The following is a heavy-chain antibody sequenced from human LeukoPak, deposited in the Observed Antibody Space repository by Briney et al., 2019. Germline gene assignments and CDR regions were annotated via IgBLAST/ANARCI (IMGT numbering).Heavy chain of an antibody. D-gene: IGHD5-18*01. J-gene: IGHJ3*02. CDR1: GGSISSGGYS. V-gene: IGHV4-30-2*01. CDR3: ATASGGLWSSNDDAFDI. Sequence: SETLSLTCAVSGGSISSGGYSWSWIRQPPGKGLEWIGYIYHSGSTYYNPSLKSRVTISVDRSKNQFSLKLSSVTAADTAVYYCATASGGLWSSNDDAFDIWGQGTMVTASS. CDR2: IYHSGST.